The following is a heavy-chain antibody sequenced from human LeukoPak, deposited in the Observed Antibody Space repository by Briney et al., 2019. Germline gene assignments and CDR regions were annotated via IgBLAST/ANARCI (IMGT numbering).Heavy chain of an antibody. D-gene: IGHD3-3*01. CDR3: ARGGSPNYDFWSGYNNWFDH. J-gene: IGHJ5*02. CDR2: ISAYNGNT. Sequence: ASVTVSFKASGYTFTIHGISWVRQAPGQGLEWMGWISAYNGNTNYAQKLQGRVTMTTDTSTSTAYMELRSLRSDDTAVYYCARGGSPNYDFWSGYNNWFDHWGQGALVTVSS. V-gene: IGHV1-18*01. CDR1: GYTFTIHG.